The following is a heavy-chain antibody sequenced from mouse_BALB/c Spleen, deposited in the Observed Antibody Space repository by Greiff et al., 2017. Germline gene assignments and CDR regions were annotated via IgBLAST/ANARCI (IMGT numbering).Heavy chain of an antibody. Sequence: EVQGVESGGGLVKPGGSLKLSCAASGFTFSSYTMSWVRQTPEKRLEWVVTISSGGGSTYYPDSVKGRFTISRDNAKNNLYLQMSSLRSEDTALYYCARYLTTACLFDYWGQGTTLTVSS. CDR2: ISSGGGST. CDR3: ARYLTTACLFDY. CDR1: GFTFSSYT. V-gene: IGHV5-9*03. D-gene: IGHD1-2*01. J-gene: IGHJ2*01.